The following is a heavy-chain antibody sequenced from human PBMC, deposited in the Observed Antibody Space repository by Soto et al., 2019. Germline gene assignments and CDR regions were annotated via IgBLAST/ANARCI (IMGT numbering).Heavy chain of an antibody. J-gene: IGHJ6*04. CDR3: ARNYHGLGV. Sequence: QAQLVQSGAEVKKPGASVKVSCKASGYTFTIYEIYWVRQAPGQKLEWMGWINVGSGNTKYSQKFQGRVTITRDTSAGTAYMELSGLTFEDTAVYSCARNYHGLGVWGKGTTVTVSS. D-gene: IGHD3-10*01. CDR2: INVGSGNT. V-gene: IGHV1-3*01. CDR1: GYTFTIYE.